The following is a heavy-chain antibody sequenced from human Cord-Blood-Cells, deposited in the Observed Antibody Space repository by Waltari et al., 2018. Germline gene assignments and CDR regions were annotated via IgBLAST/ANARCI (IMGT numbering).Heavy chain of an antibody. CDR3: ARFIAAAGDYYFDY. Sequence: QLQLQESGPGLVKPSETPSLTCTVSGGSISSSSYYWCWIRQPPGKGLEWIGSIYYSGSTYYNPSLKSRVTISVDTSKNQFSLKLSSVTAADTAVYYCARFIAAAGDYYFDYWGQGTLVTVSS. D-gene: IGHD6-13*01. V-gene: IGHV4-39*01. CDR2: IYYSGST. J-gene: IGHJ4*02. CDR1: GGSISSSSYY.